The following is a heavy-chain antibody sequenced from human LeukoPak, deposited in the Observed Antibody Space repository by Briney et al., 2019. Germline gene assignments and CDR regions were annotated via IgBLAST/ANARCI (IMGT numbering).Heavy chain of an antibody. CDR2: IYHSGST. J-gene: IGHJ5*02. CDR1: GGSISSSNW. CDR3: ARGDGWFDP. V-gene: IGHV4-4*02. Sequence: SGTLSLTCAVSGGSISSSNWWSWVRQPPGKGLEWIGSIYHSGSTYYNPSLKSRVTISVDTSKNQFSLKLSSVTAADTAVYYCARGDGWFDPWGQGTLVTVSS. D-gene: IGHD2-21*02.